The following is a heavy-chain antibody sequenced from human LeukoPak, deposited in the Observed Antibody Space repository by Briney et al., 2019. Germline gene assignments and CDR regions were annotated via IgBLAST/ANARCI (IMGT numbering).Heavy chain of an antibody. J-gene: IGHJ4*02. V-gene: IGHV3-21*01. CDR3: ARERGYYDSSGYDY. D-gene: IGHD3-22*01. CDR1: GFTFCSYS. CDR2: ISSSSSYI. Sequence: GGSLRLSCEASGFTFCSYSMNWVRQAPGKGLEWVSSISSSSSYIYYADSVKGRFTISRDNAKNSLYLQMNSLRAEDTAVYYCARERGYYDSSGYDYWGQGTLVTVSS.